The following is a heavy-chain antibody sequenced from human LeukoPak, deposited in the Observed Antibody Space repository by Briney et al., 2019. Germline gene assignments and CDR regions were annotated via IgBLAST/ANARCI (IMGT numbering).Heavy chain of an antibody. V-gene: IGHV1-69*05. CDR1: GYTFTSYG. D-gene: IGHD5-18*01. J-gene: IGHJ4*02. Sequence: SVKVSCKASGYTFTSYGISWVRQAPGQGLEWMGGIIPIFGTANYAQKFQGRVTITTDESTSTAYMELSSLRSEDTAVYYCASNLDTAMVGNFDYWGQGTLVTVSS. CDR2: IIPIFGTA. CDR3: ASNLDTAMVGNFDY.